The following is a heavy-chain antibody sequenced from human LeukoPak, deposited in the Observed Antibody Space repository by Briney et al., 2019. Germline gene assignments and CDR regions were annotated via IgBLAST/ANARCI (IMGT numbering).Heavy chain of an antibody. D-gene: IGHD6-13*01. CDR1: GFTFSSYS. CDR2: ISSSSSYI. CDR3: ARDSLYSSSSFDY. V-gene: IGHV3-21*01. J-gene: IGHJ4*02. Sequence: PGGSLRLSCAASGFTFSSYSMNWVRQAPGKGLEWVPSISSSSSYIYYADSVKGRFTISRDNAKNSLYLQMDSLRAEDTAVYYCARDSLYSSSSFDYWGQGTLVTVSS.